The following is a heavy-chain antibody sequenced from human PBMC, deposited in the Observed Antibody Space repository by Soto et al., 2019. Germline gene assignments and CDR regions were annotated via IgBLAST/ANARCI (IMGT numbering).Heavy chain of an antibody. V-gene: IGHV3-30*02. CDR1: GFTFSSYG. CDR2: IWYDGSNK. CDR3: AKDRILYSGYYYYGMDV. D-gene: IGHD2-8*01. J-gene: IGHJ6*02. Sequence: GGSLRLSCAASGFTFSSYGMHWVRQAPGKGLEWVAVIWYDGSNKYYADSVKGRFTISRDNSKNTLYLQMNSLRAEDTAVYYCAKDRILYSGYYYYGMDVWGQGTTVTVSS.